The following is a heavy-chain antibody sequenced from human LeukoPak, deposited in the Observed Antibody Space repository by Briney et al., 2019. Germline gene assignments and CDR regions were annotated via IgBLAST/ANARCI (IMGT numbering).Heavy chain of an antibody. Sequence: GGSLRLSCGASGFTFSSYGMHWVRQAPGKGLEWVAVISHDVSNKYYADSVKCRFTISRDNSKNTLYLQMNSLRAEDTAVYYCAKVEYYESSGYLNYWGQGTLVTVSS. D-gene: IGHD3-22*01. CDR1: GFTFSSYG. J-gene: IGHJ4*02. CDR3: AKVEYYESSGYLNY. CDR2: ISHDVSNK. V-gene: IGHV3-30*18.